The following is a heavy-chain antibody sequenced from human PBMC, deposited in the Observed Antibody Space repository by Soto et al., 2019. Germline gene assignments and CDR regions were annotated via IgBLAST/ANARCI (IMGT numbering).Heavy chain of an antibody. CDR1: GYTFTSYT. D-gene: IGHD5-12*01. J-gene: IGHJ4*02. V-gene: IGHV1-3*01. CDR3: ARGPSSGCFDS. Sequence: GASVKVSCKASGYTFTSYTMHWMRQAPGQRLEWMGWINPANGATMYSQKFLGRVSITRDTSASTAYMELSSLRSEDTAVYYCARGPSSGCFDSWGQGTLVTVSS. CDR2: INPANGAT.